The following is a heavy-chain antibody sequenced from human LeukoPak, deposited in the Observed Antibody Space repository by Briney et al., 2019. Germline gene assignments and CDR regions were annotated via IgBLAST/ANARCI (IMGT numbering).Heavy chain of an antibody. Sequence: SGGSLRLSCAASGFTFSSYSMNWVRQAPGKGLEWVSSIGSSSNYIYYADSVKGRFTISRDNAKNSLYLQMNSLRAEDTAVYYCSGYYGMDVWGKGTTVTVSS. V-gene: IGHV3-21*01. CDR2: IGSSSNYI. CDR3: SGYYGMDV. CDR1: GFTFSSYS. J-gene: IGHJ6*04.